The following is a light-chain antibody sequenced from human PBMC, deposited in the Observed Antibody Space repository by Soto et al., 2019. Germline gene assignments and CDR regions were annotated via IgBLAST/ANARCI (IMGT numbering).Light chain of an antibody. Sequence: DIQMTQSPSTLSAFVGDRVTITCRASQSISSWLAWYQQKPGKAPKLLIYDASSLESGVPSRFSGSGSGTEFTLTISSLQPDDFATYYCQQYNSRGTFGQGTKVDI. J-gene: IGKJ1*01. CDR2: DAS. CDR3: QQYNSRGT. V-gene: IGKV1-5*01. CDR1: QSISSW.